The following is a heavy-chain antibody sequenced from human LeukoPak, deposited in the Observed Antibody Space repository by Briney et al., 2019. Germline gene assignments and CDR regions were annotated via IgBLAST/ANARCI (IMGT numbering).Heavy chain of an antibody. J-gene: IGHJ3*02. D-gene: IGHD4/OR15-4a*01. CDR3: ASYDYGGRDAFDI. CDR1: GGSISSYY. V-gene: IGHV4-59*01. CDR2: IYYSGST. Sequence: SDTLSLTCTVSGGSISSYYWSWIRQPPGKGLEWIGYIYYSGSTNYNPSLKSRVTISVDTSKNQFSLKLSSVTAADTAVYYCASYDYGGRDAFDIWGQGTMVTVSS.